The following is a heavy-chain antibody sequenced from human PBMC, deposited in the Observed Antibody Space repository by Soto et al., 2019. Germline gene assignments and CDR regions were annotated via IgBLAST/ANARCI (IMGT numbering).Heavy chain of an antibody. D-gene: IGHD6-19*01. J-gene: IGHJ4*02. Sequence: ASVKVSCRASGYIFTGYYTHWVRQAPGQGLEWMGWINPNSGGTNYAQRCQGRVTMTRDTSISTAYMELSRLRSDDTDVSYCARPLYSSSGYWGQGTLVTVSS. CDR2: INPNSGGT. CDR1: GYIFTGYY. V-gene: IGHV1-2*02. CDR3: ARPLYSSSGY.